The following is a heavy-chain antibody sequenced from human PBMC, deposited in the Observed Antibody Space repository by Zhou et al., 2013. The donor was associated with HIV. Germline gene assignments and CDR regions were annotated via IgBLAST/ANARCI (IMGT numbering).Heavy chain of an antibody. CDR2: IKREVDGGTT. D-gene: IGHD3-22*01. V-gene: IGHV3-15*01. J-gene: IGHJ4*02. Sequence: EVQLVESGGGLVKPGGSLRLSCAASGFTFSNAWMSWVRQAPGTGLEWVGRIKREVDGGTTDYPAPVKGRFTISRDDSKNTVYLQMNSLKTEDTAVYYCSTDLPSSSGYSHDYWGQGTLVTVSS. CDR3: STDLPSSSGYSHDY. CDR1: GFTFSNAW.